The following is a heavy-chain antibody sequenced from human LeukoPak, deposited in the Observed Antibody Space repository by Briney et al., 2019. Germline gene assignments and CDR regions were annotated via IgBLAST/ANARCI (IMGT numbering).Heavy chain of an antibody. V-gene: IGHV4-34*01. CDR3: AKLTSGSLDY. Sequence: SETLSLTCAVYGGSFSGYYWSWIRRPPGKGLEWIGEINHSGSTNYNPSLKSRVTISVDTSKNQFSLKLSSVTAADTAVYYCAKLTSGSLDYWDQGTLVTVSS. CDR1: GGSFSGYY. J-gene: IGHJ4*02. D-gene: IGHD3-22*01. CDR2: INHSGST.